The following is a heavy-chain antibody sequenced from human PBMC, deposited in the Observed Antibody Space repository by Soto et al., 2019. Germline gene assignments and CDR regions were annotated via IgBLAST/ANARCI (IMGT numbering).Heavy chain of an antibody. CDR1: GASISSTDW. CDR2: IYHSGST. CDR3: ARDLDGLHDDTSGPFPRPG. J-gene: IGHJ1*01. D-gene: IGHD3-22*01. V-gene: IGHV4-4*02. Sequence: PSETLSLTCAVSGASISSTDWWSWVRQPPGKGLEWLGEIYHSGSTYYNPSLKSRATMSIDTAGNQFSLKVSSVTVADTAVYYCARDLDGLHDDTSGPFPRPGWGQGTLVTVSS.